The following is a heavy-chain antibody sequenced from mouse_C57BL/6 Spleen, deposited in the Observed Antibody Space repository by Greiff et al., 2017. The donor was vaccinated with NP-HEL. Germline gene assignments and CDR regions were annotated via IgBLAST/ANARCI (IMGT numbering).Heavy chain of an antibody. Sequence: QVQLKESGAELARPGASVKLSCKASGYTFTSYGISWVKQRTGQGLEWIGEIYPRSGNTYYNEKFKGKATLTADKSSSTAYMELRSLTSEDSAVYFCARDTELSSEYYYAMDYWGQGTSVTVSS. CDR1: GYTFTSYG. J-gene: IGHJ4*01. V-gene: IGHV1-81*01. CDR2: IYPRSGNT. D-gene: IGHD1-1*01. CDR3: ARDTELSSEYYYAMDY.